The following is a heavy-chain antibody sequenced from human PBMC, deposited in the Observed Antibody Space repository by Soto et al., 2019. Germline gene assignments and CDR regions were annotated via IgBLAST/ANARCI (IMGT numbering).Heavy chain of an antibody. D-gene: IGHD3-3*01. V-gene: IGHV4-39*07. CDR1: GGSISSSSYY. CDR3: ASYDFWSGSNGMDV. CDR2: IYYSGST. Sequence: PSETLSLTCTVSGGSISSSSYYWGWIRQPPGKGLEWIGSIYYSGSTYYNPSLKSRVTISVDTSKNQFSLKLSSVTAADTAVYYCASYDFWSGSNGMDVWGQGTTVTVSS. J-gene: IGHJ6*02.